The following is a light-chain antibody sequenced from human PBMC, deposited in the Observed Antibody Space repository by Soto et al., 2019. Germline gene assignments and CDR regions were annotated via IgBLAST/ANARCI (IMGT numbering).Light chain of an antibody. CDR2: DDN. J-gene: IGLJ1*01. CDR1: SSNIGGNS. V-gene: IGLV1-51*01. CDR3: QSYDISLSGSRV. Sequence: QSVLTQPPSVSAAPGQKVTISCSGSSSNIGGNSVSWYQQLPGTAPKLLIYDDNKRPSGIPDRFSGSKSGTSATLGITGFQTGDEADYYCQSYDISLSGSRVFGAGTKVTV.